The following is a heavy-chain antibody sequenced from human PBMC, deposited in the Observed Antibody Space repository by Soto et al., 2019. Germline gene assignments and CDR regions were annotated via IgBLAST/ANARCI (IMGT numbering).Heavy chain of an antibody. J-gene: IGHJ4*02. CDR1: GGIFMDHA. V-gene: IGHV1-69*01. D-gene: IGHD5-12*01. Sequence: VQLVQSGAEVKKPGSSVRISCKIAGGIFMDHAFSWVRQAPGQGLEWVGGIVTLFGTPTYAGSFQGRVMITADESSSTAYMELSSLRYEDTAIYYCASERVAEMATGGYFDSWGQGTLVTVSS. CDR2: IVTLFGTP. CDR3: ASERVAEMATGGYFDS.